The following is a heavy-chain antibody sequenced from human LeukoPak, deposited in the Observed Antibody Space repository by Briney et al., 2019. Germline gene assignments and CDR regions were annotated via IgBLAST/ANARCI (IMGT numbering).Heavy chain of an antibody. J-gene: IGHJ5*01. Sequence: SETLSLTCAVSGGSISSSNWWSWIRQPPGKGLEWIGEIYHSGSTNYNPSLKSRVTISVDKSKTQFSLKLSSVTAADTAVYYCAVDPYYYDSGWFDFWGQGTLVIVSS. D-gene: IGHD3-22*01. CDR1: GGSISSSNW. CDR3: AVDPYYYDSGWFDF. CDR2: IYHSGST. V-gene: IGHV4-4*02.